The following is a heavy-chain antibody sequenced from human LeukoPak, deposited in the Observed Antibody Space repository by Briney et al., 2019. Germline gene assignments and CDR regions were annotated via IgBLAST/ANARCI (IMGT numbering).Heavy chain of an antibody. D-gene: IGHD6-19*01. V-gene: IGHV4-59*08. CDR3: ARNVGWYSHDS. J-gene: IGHJ4*02. Sequence: PSETLSITCAVSGDSLSSHYWSWIRQPPGKGLEWIGDIYGSGSTHYDPSLRSRVTISEDTSKNQFSLKLTSVTAADTAVYYCARNVGWYSHDSWGQGTLVTVSS. CDR2: IYGSGST. CDR1: GDSLSSHY.